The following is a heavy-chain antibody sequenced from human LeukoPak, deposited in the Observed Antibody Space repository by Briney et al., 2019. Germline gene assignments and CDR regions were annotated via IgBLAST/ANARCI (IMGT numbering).Heavy chain of an antibody. Sequence: PGGSLRLSCAASGLTLTAHYMDSVRPAPGKGLEWVGRITIKPKSYSTQYAASVKGRFTISRDDSKNALYLQMNSLKIEETAVYYCARDWATSLDFEGQGTLVTVTS. CDR3: ARDWATSLDF. V-gene: IGHV3-72*01. D-gene: IGHD1-26*01. CDR1: GLTLTAHY. J-gene: IGHJ4*02. CDR2: ITIKPKSYST.